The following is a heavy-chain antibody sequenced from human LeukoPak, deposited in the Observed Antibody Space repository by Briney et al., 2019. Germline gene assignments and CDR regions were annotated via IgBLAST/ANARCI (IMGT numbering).Heavy chain of an antibody. CDR1: VLLFSRYA. D-gene: IGHD3-16*02. CDR2: ISGNGSST. V-gene: IGHV3-23*01. Sequence: GGSLRLLCAASVLLFSRYAIPGVRQAPGKGLEGVSVISGNGSSTSYADSVEGRISSSSNNTKNALYLQMNSLRAEDTAVYYCAKGLRADYVWGSYRYPDYWGQGTLVTVSS. CDR3: AKGLRADYVWGSYRYPDY. J-gene: IGHJ4*02.